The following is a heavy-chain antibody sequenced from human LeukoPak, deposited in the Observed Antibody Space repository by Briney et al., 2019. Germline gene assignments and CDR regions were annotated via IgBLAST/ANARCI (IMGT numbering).Heavy chain of an antibody. CDR3: ARIGLWFGELLPNFDY. V-gene: IGHV4-39*07. Sequence: SETLSLTCTVSGGSISSSSYYWGWIRQPPGKGLEWIGSIYYSGSTYYNPSLKSRVTMSVDTSKNQFSLKLSSVTAADTAVYYCARIGLWFGELLPNFDYWGQGTLVTVSS. J-gene: IGHJ4*02. CDR1: GGSISSSSYY. CDR2: IYYSGST. D-gene: IGHD3-10*01.